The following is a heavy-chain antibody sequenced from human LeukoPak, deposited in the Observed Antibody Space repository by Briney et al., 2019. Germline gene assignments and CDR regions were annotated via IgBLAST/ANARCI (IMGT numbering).Heavy chain of an antibody. D-gene: IGHD5-12*01. J-gene: IGHJ6*03. V-gene: IGHV1-2*02. CDR2: INPNSGGT. CDR3: ARGYSGYDFAYYYYYMDV. Sequence: GASVKVSCKASGYTFTGYYMHWVRQAPGQGLEWMGWINPNSGGTNYAQKFQGRVTMTRDTSISTAYMELSRLRSEDTAVYYCARGYSGYDFAYYYYYMDVWGKGTTVTVSS. CDR1: GYTFTGYY.